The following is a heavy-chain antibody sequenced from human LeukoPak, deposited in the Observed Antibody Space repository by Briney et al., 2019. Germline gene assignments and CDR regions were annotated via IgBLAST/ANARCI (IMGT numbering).Heavy chain of an antibody. V-gene: IGHV4-4*07. CDR2: IYTSGST. CDR1: GASISSYH. J-gene: IGHJ6*03. D-gene: IGHD3-22*01. CDR3: VRDHYYYDSSGDYQYYYMDV. Sequence: SETLSLTCTVSGASISSYHWSWIRQPAGRGLKWIGRIYTSGSTNYNPSLKSRVTISVDKSENQFSLKLSPVSAADTAVYYCVRDHYYYDSSGDYQYYYMDVWGKGTTVTVSS.